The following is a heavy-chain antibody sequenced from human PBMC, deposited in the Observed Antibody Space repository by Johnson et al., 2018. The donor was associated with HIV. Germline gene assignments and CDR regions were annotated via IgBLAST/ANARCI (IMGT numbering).Heavy chain of an antibody. Sequence: QVQLVESGGGVVQPGGSLRLSCAASGFTFSSYGMHWVRQAPGKGLEWVAFMRYDGSNKYDSDSVKGRFTISRELSKNTLFLQMNSLRADDTAVYYCAKVAVATAAGGVGLNIWGPGTMVTVSS. CDR2: MRYDGSNK. CDR3: AKVAVATAAGGVGLNI. J-gene: IGHJ3*02. CDR1: GFTFSSYG. D-gene: IGHD6-13*01. V-gene: IGHV3-30*02.